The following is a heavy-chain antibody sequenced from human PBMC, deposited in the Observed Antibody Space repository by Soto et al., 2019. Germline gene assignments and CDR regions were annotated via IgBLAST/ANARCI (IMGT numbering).Heavy chain of an antibody. CDR3: ARGSSSAWPARFDS. Sequence: QVQLQESDPGLVKPSETLSLTCTVFGGSISGYYWSWIRQPPGKGLEWIGFISYSGNTNYNPSLKSRVSISVDTSKNQFSLKLTSVTAADTAVYYCARGSSSAWPARFDSWGQGTLVTVSS. V-gene: IGHV4-59*01. D-gene: IGHD6-19*01. J-gene: IGHJ5*01. CDR2: ISYSGNT. CDR1: GGSISGYY.